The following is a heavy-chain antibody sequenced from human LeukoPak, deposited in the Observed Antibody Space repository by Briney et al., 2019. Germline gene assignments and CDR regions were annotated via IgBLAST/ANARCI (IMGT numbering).Heavy chain of an antibody. CDR3: ARASVAGTPYFDY. Sequence: SETLSLTCTVSGGSISSYYWSWIRQPPGKGLEWIGFIYYSGNTNYNPSLKSRVTISGDTSKNQFSLKLSSVTAADTAVYYCARASVAGTPYFDYWGQGTLVTVSS. D-gene: IGHD6-19*01. J-gene: IGHJ4*02. CDR1: GGSISSYY. CDR2: IYYSGNT. V-gene: IGHV4-59*01.